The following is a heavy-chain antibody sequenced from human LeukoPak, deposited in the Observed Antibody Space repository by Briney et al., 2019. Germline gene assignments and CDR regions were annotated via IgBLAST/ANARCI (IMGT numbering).Heavy chain of an antibody. D-gene: IGHD2-8*01. CDR2: INHSGST. Sequence: SETLSLTCAVYGGSFSGYYWSWIRQPPGKRLEWIGEINHSGSTNYNPSLKSRVTISVDTSKNQFSLKLSSVTAADTAVYYCARLIVLMVYAIPRGPRFDPWGQGTLVTVSS. V-gene: IGHV4-34*01. CDR1: GGSFSGYY. J-gene: IGHJ5*02. CDR3: ARLIVLMVYAIPRGPRFDP.